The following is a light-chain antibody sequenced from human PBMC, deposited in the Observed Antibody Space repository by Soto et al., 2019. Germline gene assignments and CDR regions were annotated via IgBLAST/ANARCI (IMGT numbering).Light chain of an antibody. CDR2: DAS. J-gene: IGKJ1*01. CDR3: QQYNSYSGT. V-gene: IGKV1-5*01. CDR1: QSISSW. Sequence: DIQMSLSPSTLSAYVGDRVTITCRASQSISSWLAWYQQKPGKAPKLLIYDASSLESGVPSRFSGSGSGTEFTLTISSLQPDDFATYYCQQYNSYSGTFGQGTKVDNK.